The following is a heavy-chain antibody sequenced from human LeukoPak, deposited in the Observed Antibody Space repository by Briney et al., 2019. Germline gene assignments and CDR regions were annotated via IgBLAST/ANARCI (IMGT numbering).Heavy chain of an antibody. J-gene: IGHJ4*02. D-gene: IGHD1/OR15-1a*01. CDR3: ARGLAVGTYGLGF. CDR2: INPNSGGS. CDR1: GYTFTGYH. V-gene: IGHV1-2*06. Sequence: ASVKVSCKASGYTFTGYHMRWVRQAPGQGLEWMGRINPNSGGSDYAQKFQGRVTMTRDTSISTAYMELISLRSDDTAVYYCARGLAVGTYGLGFWGQGTLVTVSS.